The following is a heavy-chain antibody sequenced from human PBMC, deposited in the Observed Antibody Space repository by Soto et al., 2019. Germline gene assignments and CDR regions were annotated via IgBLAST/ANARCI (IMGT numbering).Heavy chain of an antibody. CDR2: ISYDGSNK. V-gene: IGHV3-30-3*01. CDR1: GFTFSSYA. Sequence: PGGSLRLSCAASGFTFSSYAMHWVRQAPGKGLEWVAVISYDGSNKYYADSVKGRFTISRDNSKNTLYLQMNSLRAEDTAVYYCAREGNDFWSGYPYYYYGMDVWGQGTTVTVSS. CDR3: AREGNDFWSGYPYYYYGMDV. J-gene: IGHJ6*02. D-gene: IGHD3-3*01.